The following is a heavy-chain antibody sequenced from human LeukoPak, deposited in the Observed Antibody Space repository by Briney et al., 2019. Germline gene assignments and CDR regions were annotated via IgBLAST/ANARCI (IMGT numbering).Heavy chain of an antibody. Sequence: ASVTVSCKASGYTFTGYYMQGVRQAPGQGGEGMGWINPNSGGTNYAQMFQGRVTTTRDTSISTAYMELSRLRSDDTAVYYCARDGDAGAFDIWGQGTMVTVSS. CDR1: GYTFTGYY. V-gene: IGHV1-2*02. CDR2: INPNSGGT. J-gene: IGHJ3*02. CDR3: ARDGDAGAFDI. D-gene: IGHD7-27*01.